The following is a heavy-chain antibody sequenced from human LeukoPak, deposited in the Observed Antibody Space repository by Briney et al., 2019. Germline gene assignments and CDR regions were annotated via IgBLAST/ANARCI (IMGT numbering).Heavy chain of an antibody. J-gene: IGHJ1*01. D-gene: IGHD1-26*01. V-gene: IGHV3-30-3*01. CDR1: GFTFSSYA. CDR3: ARDLMGASHYFQH. Sequence: GGSLRLSCAASGFTFSSYAMHWVRQAPGKGLEWVAVISYDGSNKYYADSVKGRFTISRDNAKTSLYLQMNSLRAEDTAVYYCARDLMGASHYFQHWGQGTLVTVSS. CDR2: ISYDGSNK.